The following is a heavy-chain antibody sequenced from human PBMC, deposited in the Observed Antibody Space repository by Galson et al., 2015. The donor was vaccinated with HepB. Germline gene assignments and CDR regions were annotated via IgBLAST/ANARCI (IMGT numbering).Heavy chain of an antibody. CDR3: ARDRGIAVAGTWWFDP. Sequence: SLRLSCAASGFIFSNYGMNWVRQAPGKGLEWVSSISSISSYIYYADSVKGRFTISRDNAKNSLYLQMNSRRAEDTAVYYCARDRGIAVAGTWWFDPWGQGTLVTVSS. J-gene: IGHJ5*02. CDR2: ISSISSYI. D-gene: IGHD6-19*01. V-gene: IGHV3-21*01. CDR1: GFIFSNYG.